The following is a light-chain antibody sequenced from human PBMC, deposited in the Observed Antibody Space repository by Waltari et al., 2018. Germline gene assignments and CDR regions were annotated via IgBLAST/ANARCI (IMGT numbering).Light chain of an antibody. CDR1: SSDIGAYTF. CDR3: CSYAGSSLYV. CDR2: SVS. V-gene: IGLV2-23*02. J-gene: IGLJ1*01. Sequence: QSALTQPASVSGSPSQSIAISCTGSSSDIGAYTFVSLYQQNPGKAPKLLISSVSDRPSVVSNRFSGSKSGNTASLTISGLHPEDEADYYCCSYAGSSLYVFGTGTKLTVL.